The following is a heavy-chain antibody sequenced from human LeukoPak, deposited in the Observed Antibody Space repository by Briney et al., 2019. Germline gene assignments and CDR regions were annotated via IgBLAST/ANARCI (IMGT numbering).Heavy chain of an antibody. Sequence: GGSLRLSCAASGFSFRDYWMSWVRQAPGKGLEWVADMSPDGSDKTYVDSVKGRLTISRDNAKQSLYLQMGSLRAEDMAVYYCARGLPYPDYWGQGTLVTVSS. CDR2: MSPDGSDK. V-gene: IGHV3-7*01. CDR3: ARGLPYPDY. J-gene: IGHJ4*02. CDR1: GFSFRDYW.